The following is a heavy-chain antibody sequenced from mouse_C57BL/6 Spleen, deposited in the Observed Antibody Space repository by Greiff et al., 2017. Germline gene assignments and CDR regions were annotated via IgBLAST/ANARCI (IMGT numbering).Heavy chain of an antibody. D-gene: IGHD4-1*02. CDR2: IDPSDSYT. CDR1: GYTFTSYW. Sequence: QVQLKQPGAELVMPGASVKLSCKASGYTFTSYWMHWVKQRPGQGLEWIGEIDPSDSYTNYNQKFKGKSTLTVDKSSSTAYMQLSSLTSEDSAVYYCAQLGQGDYWGQGTTLTVSS. J-gene: IGHJ2*01. V-gene: IGHV1-69*01. CDR3: AQLGQGDY.